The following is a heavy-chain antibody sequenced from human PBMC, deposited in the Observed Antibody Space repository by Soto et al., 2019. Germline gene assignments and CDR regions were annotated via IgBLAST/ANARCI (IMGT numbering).Heavy chain of an antibody. D-gene: IGHD2-2*01. V-gene: IGHV3-30*18. Sequence: GGSLRLSCAASGFTFSSYGMHWVRQAPGKGLEWVAVISYDGSNKYYADSVKGRFTISRDNSKDTLYLQMNSLRAEDTAVYYCAKDIVVVPAAASFTDYYYYGMDVWGQGTTVTVSS. J-gene: IGHJ6*02. CDR1: GFTFSSYG. CDR3: AKDIVVVPAAASFTDYYYYGMDV. CDR2: ISYDGSNK.